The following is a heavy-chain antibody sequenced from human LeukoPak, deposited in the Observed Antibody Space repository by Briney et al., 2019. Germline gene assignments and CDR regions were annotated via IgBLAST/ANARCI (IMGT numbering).Heavy chain of an antibody. CDR2: IYPGDSDT. Sequence: GESLKISCKGSGYGFTSYWIGWVRQMPGKGLEWMGIIYPGDSDTRYSPSFQGQVTISADKSISTAYLQWSSLKASDTAVYYCARTTGTTWDAFDIWGQGTMVTVSS. D-gene: IGHD1-1*01. V-gene: IGHV5-51*01. CDR1: GYGFTSYW. CDR3: ARTTGTTWDAFDI. J-gene: IGHJ3*02.